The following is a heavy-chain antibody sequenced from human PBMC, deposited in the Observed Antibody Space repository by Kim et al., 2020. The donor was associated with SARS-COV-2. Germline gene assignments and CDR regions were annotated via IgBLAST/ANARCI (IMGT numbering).Heavy chain of an antibody. J-gene: IGHJ3*02. CDR2: ISWNSGSI. Sequence: GGSLRLSCAASGFTFDDYAMHWVRQAPGKGLEWVSGISWNSGSIGYADSVKGRFTISRDNAKNSLYLQMNSLRAEDTALYYCAKDPSPFMIARSFDIWGQGTMVTVSS. D-gene: IGHD3-22*01. V-gene: IGHV3-9*01. CDR3: AKDPSPFMIARSFDI. CDR1: GFTFDDYA.